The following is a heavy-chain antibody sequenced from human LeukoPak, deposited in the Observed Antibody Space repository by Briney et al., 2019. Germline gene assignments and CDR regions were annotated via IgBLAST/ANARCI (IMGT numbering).Heavy chain of an antibody. V-gene: IGHV1-69*13. J-gene: IGHJ6*02. Sequence: ASVKVSCKASGGTCSSYVISWVRQAPGQGLKWMGGIIPIFGTANYAQKFQGRVTITADESTSTAYMELSSLRSEDTAVYYCARGRGDCSSGVCYTAYFYYGMDVWGQGTTATVSS. CDR1: GGTCSSYV. CDR3: ARGRGDCSSGVCYTAYFYYGMDV. D-gene: IGHD2-8*01. CDR2: IIPIFGTA.